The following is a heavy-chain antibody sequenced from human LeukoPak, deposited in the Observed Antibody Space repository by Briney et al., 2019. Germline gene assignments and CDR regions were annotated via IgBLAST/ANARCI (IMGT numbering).Heavy chain of an antibody. CDR1: GFTVSSNY. V-gene: IGHV3-53*01. J-gene: IGHJ3*02. CDR3: ARGLRAAGNAFDI. CDR2: IYSGGST. D-gene: IGHD6-13*01. Sequence: PGGSLRLSCAASGFTVSSNYMSWVRQAPGKGLEWVSVIYSGGSTYYADSVKGRFTISRDNSKNTLYLRMNSLRAEDTAVYYCARGLRAAGNAFDIWGQGTMVTVSS.